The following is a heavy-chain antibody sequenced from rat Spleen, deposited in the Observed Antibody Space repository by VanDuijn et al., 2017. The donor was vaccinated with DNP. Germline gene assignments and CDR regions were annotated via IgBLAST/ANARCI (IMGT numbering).Heavy chain of an antibody. J-gene: IGHJ4*01. D-gene: IGHD1-12*03. CDR3: ARSRPATEDYDGYYHPYVMDA. Sequence: EVQLQESGPGLVKPSQSLSLTCSVTGYSITSNYWGWIRKFPGNKMEWMGYISYSGSTSYNPSLKSRISITRDTSKNQFFLQLNSVTTEDTATYYCARSRPATEDYDGYYHPYVMDAWGQGASVTVSS. CDR2: ISYSGST. V-gene: IGHV3-1*01. CDR1: GYSITSNY.